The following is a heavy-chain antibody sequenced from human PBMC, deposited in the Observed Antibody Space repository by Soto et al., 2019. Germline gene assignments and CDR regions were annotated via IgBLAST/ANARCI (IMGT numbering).Heavy chain of an antibody. CDR3: AKDIYRSSYGFDV. CDR1: GFIFSNYG. Sequence: EVHLLESGGGSVQPGGSLRLSCVASGFIFSNYGMTWVRQAPGKGLEWVSGMSNDGDRIYYADSVRGRFTISRDNSKNTLFLQMNSLRAEDTALYYCAKDIYRSSYGFDVWGQGTRVTVS. J-gene: IGHJ3*01. D-gene: IGHD3-16*02. V-gene: IGHV3-23*01. CDR2: MSNDGDRI.